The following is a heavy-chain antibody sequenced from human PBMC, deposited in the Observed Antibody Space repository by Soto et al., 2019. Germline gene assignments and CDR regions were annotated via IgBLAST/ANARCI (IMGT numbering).Heavy chain of an antibody. V-gene: IGHV4-39*01. CDR3: ARPSITGTMGKGGYFDY. Sequence: SETLSLTCTVSGGSISSGDYYWSWIRQPPGKGLEWIGSIYYSGSTYYNPSLKSRVTISVDTSKNQFSLKLSSVTAADTAVYYCARPSITGTMGKGGYFDYWGQGTLVTVSS. J-gene: IGHJ4*02. CDR1: GGSISSGDYY. CDR2: IYYSGST. D-gene: IGHD1-7*01.